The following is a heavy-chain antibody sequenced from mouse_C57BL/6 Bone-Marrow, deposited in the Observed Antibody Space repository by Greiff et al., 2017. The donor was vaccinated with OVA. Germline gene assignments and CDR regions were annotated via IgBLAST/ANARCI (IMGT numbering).Heavy chain of an antibody. Sequence: VQLQQSGPELVKPGASVKISCKASGYAFSSSWMNWVKQRPGKGLEWIGRIYPGDGDTNYNGKFKGKATLTADKSSSTAYMQLSSLTSEDSAFYFCARQLRPAWFAYWGQGTLVTVSA. CDR1: GYAFSSSW. D-gene: IGHD3-2*02. CDR2: IYPGDGDT. CDR3: ARQLRPAWFAY. J-gene: IGHJ3*01. V-gene: IGHV1-82*01.